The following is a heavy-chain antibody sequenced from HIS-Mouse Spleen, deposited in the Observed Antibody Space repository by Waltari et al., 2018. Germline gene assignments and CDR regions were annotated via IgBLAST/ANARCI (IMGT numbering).Heavy chain of an antibody. CDR3: AREIPYSSSWYDWYFDL. CDR2: FYYRGST. D-gene: IGHD6-13*01. Sequence: QLQLQESGPGLVKPSETLSLTCTVSGGSISSSSYYWGWIRQPPGKGLEWIGSFYYRGSTYYNPSLKGRVTISVDTSKNQFSLNLSSVTAADTAVYYCAREIPYSSSWYDWYFDLWGRGTLVTVSS. J-gene: IGHJ2*01. V-gene: IGHV4-39*07. CDR1: GGSISSSSYY.